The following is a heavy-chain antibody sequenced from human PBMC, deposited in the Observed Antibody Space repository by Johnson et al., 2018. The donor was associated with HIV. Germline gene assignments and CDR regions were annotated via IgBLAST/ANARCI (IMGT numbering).Heavy chain of an antibody. Sequence: VQLVESGGGLVQPGGSLRLSCAASGFIFSNYWMTWVRQAPGKGLEWVANINQDGSNKYYADSVKGRFTISRDNAKNSLYLQMNSLRAEDTAVYYCARDHSSSWYRGFGGAFDIWGQGTMVTVSS. CDR3: ARDHSSSWYRGFGGAFDI. V-gene: IGHV3-7*01. CDR2: INQDGSNK. J-gene: IGHJ3*02. CDR1: GFIFSNYW. D-gene: IGHD6-13*01.